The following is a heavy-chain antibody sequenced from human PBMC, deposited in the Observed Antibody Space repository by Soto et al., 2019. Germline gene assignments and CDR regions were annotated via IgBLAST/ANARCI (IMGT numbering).Heavy chain of an antibody. D-gene: IGHD6-6*01. CDR3: AREGSSSSEYFQH. CDR1: GYSFTGYN. V-gene: IGHV1-2*02. J-gene: IGHJ1*01. Sequence: QVLLVQSGAEVKKPGASVKVSCKASGYSFTGYNMHWVRQAPGQGLEWMGWINPNSGGANYAQKFQDRVTMTRDTSITTAYMELSRLTSDDTAVYYCAREGSSSSEYFQHLGQGTLVTVSS. CDR2: INPNSGGA.